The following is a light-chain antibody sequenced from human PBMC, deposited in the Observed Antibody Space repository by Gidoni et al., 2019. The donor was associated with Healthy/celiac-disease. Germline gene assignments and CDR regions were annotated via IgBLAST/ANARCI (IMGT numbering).Light chain of an antibody. CDR3: KQSYSAPQT. Sequence: DIQMTQSPPSLSASVGDRVTITCRASQYIYNYLNWYQQKPGRAPKLLIYAASSLQSGVPSRFIGSGTGTDFTLTINSLQPDDFATYYCKQSYSAPQTFGQGTKLDIK. J-gene: IGKJ2*01. CDR2: AAS. V-gene: IGKV1-39*01. CDR1: QYIYNY.